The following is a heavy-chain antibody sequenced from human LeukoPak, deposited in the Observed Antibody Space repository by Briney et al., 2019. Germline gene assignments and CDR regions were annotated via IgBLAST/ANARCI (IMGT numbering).Heavy chain of an antibody. CDR3: ARDLRRDVYNRDWYLDL. V-gene: IGHV1-46*01. D-gene: IGHD5-24*01. Sequence: ASVKVSCTASGYTFPSYSMHWVRQAPGQGLEWMGIINPSGGSTSYAQKFQGRVTMTRDTSTSTVYMDLSSLRSEDTAVYYCARDLRRDVYNRDWYLDLWARGTLVTVSS. J-gene: IGHJ2*01. CDR1: GYTFPSYS. CDR2: INPSGGST.